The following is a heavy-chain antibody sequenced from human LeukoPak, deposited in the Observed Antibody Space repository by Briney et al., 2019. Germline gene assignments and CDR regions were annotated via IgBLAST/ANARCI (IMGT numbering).Heavy chain of an antibody. J-gene: IGHJ4*02. V-gene: IGHV3-23*01. CDR1: GFTFSSYA. D-gene: IGHD2-21*02. CDR2: ISGSAHNT. CDR3: AGNSCGGDCFSGLDY. Sequence: GGSLRLSCAASGFTFSSYAMSWVRQAPGKGLEWVSAISGSAHNTYYADSVKGRFTISRDNSKNTLYLQMNSLRADDTAVYYCAGNSCGGDCFSGLDYWGQGTLVTVSS.